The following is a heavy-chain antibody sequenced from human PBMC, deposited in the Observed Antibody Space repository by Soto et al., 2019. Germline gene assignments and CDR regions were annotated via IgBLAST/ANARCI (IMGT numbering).Heavy chain of an antibody. J-gene: IGHJ4*02. V-gene: IGHV1-24*01. CDR2: FDPEDGAT. D-gene: IGHD3-22*01. Sequence: ASVKVACKVSGYTLTELSIHWVRQAPGKGLQWMGRFDPEDGATIYAQKFQGRITMTEDTSTDTAYMELSSLRSEDTAVYFCTTDHYDSSGYYRFDYWGQGTLVTVSS. CDR3: TTDHYDSSGYYRFDY. CDR1: GYTLTELS.